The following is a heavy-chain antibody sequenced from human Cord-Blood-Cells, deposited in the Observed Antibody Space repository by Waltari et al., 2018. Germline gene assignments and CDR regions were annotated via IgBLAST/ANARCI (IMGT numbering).Heavy chain of an antibody. V-gene: IGHV4-34*01. CDR2: INQSGST. D-gene: IGHD3-10*01. J-gene: IGHJ4*02. Sequence: QVQLQQWGAGLLKPSETLSLTCAVYGGSFSGYYWSWSRQPPGKGLEWIGEINQSGSTNNNPTRKSRVTRSVDTSKNQCSLKLSSGTAAGTAVDYCARGGPGDRVGKDYFDYGGQGTLVTVAA. CDR3: ARGGPGDRVGKDYFDY. CDR1: GGSFSGYY.